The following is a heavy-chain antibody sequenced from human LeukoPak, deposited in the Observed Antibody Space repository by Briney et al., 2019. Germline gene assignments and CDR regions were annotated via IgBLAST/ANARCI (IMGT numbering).Heavy chain of an antibody. Sequence: ASVEVSCKASGYTFTSNYIHWVRQAPGQGLEWMGMIYPRDGSTSYAQKFQGRVTVTRDTSTSTVHMELSGLRSEDTAVYYCARDQEGFDYWGQGTLVTVSS. CDR3: ARDQEGFDY. CDR2: IYPRDGST. V-gene: IGHV1-46*01. CDR1: GYTFTSNY. J-gene: IGHJ4*02.